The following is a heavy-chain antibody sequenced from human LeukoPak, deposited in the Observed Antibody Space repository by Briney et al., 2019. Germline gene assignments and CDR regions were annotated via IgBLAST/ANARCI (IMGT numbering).Heavy chain of an antibody. V-gene: IGHV3-30-3*01. D-gene: IGHD1-14*01. CDR2: ISYDGSNK. J-gene: IGHJ4*02. Sequence: GGSLRLSCAASGFTFSSYAMHWVRQAPGKGLEWVAVISYDGSNKYYADSVKGRFTISRDNSKNTLYLQMNSLRAEDTAVYYCARESPYHRSLLFDYWGQGTLVAVSS. CDR1: GFTFSSYA. CDR3: ARESPYHRSLLFDY.